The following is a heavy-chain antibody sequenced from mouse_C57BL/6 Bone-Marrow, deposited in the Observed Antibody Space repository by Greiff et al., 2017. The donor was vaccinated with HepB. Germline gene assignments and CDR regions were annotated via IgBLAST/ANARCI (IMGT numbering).Heavy chain of an antibody. CDR2: IWGDGST. CDR1: GFSLTSYG. V-gene: IGHV2-3*01. D-gene: IGHD2-2*01. J-gene: IGHJ3*01. CDR3: AKPAYGYGGFFLAY. Sequence: VQLQQSGPGLVAPSQSLSITCTVSGFSLTSYGVSWVRQPPGKGLEWLGVIWGDGSTNYHSALISRLSISKDNSKSQVFLKLNSLQTDDTATYYCAKPAYGYGGFFLAYWGQGTLVTVSA.